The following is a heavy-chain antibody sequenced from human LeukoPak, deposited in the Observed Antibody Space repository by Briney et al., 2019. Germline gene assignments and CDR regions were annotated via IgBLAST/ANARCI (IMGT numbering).Heavy chain of an antibody. D-gene: IGHD5-24*01. CDR2: IYSGGST. CDR1: GFTVSSNY. J-gene: IGHJ4*02. Sequence: GGSLRLSCAASGFTVSSNYMSWVRQAPGKGLEWVSVIYSGGSTYYADSVKGRFTIPRDNSKNTLYLQMNSLRAEDTAVYYCARGGRDGYNSPFDYWGQGTLVTVSS. V-gene: IGHV3-53*01. CDR3: ARGGRDGYNSPFDY.